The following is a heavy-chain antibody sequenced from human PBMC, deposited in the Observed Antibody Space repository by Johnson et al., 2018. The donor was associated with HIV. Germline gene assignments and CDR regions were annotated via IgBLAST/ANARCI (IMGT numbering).Heavy chain of an antibody. CDR3: AKKQAAAGTGGGAFEI. D-gene: IGHD6-13*01. CDR1: GFSFSTYG. Sequence: QVQLVESGGGVVQPGGSLRLSCAASGFSFSTYGMHWVRQAPGKGLKWVSFIRYDGSNKYYADSVKGRFTISRDNSKNTLYLQMNSLRTEDTAVYYCAKKQAAAGTGGGAFEIWGQGTMVTVSS. J-gene: IGHJ3*02. V-gene: IGHV3-30*02. CDR2: IRYDGSNK.